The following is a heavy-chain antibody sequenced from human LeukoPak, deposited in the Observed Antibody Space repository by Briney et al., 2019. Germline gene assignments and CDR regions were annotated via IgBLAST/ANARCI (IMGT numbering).Heavy chain of an antibody. V-gene: IGHV1-18*01. Sequence: ASVKVSCKASGYTFTSYGISWVRQAPGQGLEWMGWVSAYNGKTNYAQKFQGRVTMTSDTSTSTVYMDLISLRSEDTAVYYCARDSGFGYFDFWGQGTLVTVSS. J-gene: IGHJ4*02. D-gene: IGHD1-1*01. CDR2: VSAYNGKT. CDR1: GYTFTSYG. CDR3: ARDSGFGYFDF.